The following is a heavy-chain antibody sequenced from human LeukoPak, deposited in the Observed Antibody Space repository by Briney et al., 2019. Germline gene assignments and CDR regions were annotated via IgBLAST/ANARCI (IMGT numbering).Heavy chain of an antibody. V-gene: IGHV3-7*01. CDR3: ARDLDPRGAFDI. Sequence: KSGGSLRLSCAASGFTFTTYWMAWVRQAPEKGLEWVANINGDGSRKNYLDSVKGRFTISRDNAKNSLYLQMNSPRAEDTAVYYCARDLDPRGAFDIWGQGTMVTVSS. D-gene: IGHD1-1*01. CDR2: INGDGSRK. CDR1: GFTFTTYW. J-gene: IGHJ3*02.